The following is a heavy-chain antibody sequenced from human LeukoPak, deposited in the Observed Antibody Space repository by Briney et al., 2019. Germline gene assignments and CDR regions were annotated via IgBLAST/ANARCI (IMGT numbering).Heavy chain of an antibody. Sequence: GGSLRLSCAASGFTFSSHWMHWVRQAPGKGLEWVSAISGSGGSTYYADSVKGRFTISRDNSKNTLYLQMNSLRAEDTAVYYCAKELRITMIVVVITYTAFDIWGQGTMVTVSS. CDR2: ISGSGGST. CDR1: GFTFSSHW. D-gene: IGHD3-22*01. J-gene: IGHJ3*02. V-gene: IGHV3-23*01. CDR3: AKELRITMIVVVITYTAFDI.